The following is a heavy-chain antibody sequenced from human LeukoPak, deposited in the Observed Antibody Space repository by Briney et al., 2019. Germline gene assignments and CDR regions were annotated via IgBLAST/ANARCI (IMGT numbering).Heavy chain of an antibody. D-gene: IGHD1-14*01. Sequence: SETLSLTCTVSGGSISSSSYYWGWIRQPPGRGLEWIANIYYSGSTYYNPSLRSRVTISVDTSKNQFSLKLSSVTAADTAVYYCAGLIRPGWCDPWGQGTLVTVSS. J-gene: IGHJ5*02. V-gene: IGHV4-39*01. CDR3: AGLIRPGWCDP. CDR2: IYYSGST. CDR1: GGSISSSSYY.